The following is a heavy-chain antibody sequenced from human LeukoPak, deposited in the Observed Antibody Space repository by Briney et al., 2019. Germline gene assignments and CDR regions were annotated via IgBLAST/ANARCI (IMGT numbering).Heavy chain of an antibody. Sequence: GGSLRLSCAASGFTFRSYALSWAGQPQGKGLEWVPAISGSGGSTYCADSVKGRFTISRDNSKNTLYLQMNSLRAEDTAVYYCAKDGYSYGYTYYFDYWGQGTLVTVSS. V-gene: IGHV3-23*01. J-gene: IGHJ4*02. D-gene: IGHD5-18*01. CDR1: GFTFRSYA. CDR2: ISGSGGST. CDR3: AKDGYSYGYTYYFDY.